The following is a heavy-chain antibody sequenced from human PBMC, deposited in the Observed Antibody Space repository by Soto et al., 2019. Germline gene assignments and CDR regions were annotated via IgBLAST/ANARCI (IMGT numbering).Heavy chain of an antibody. CDR3: ARGDCIAAAGTRGILERMAYYIGY. V-gene: IGHV4-34*01. CDR2: INHSGST. Sequence: PSETLSLTCAVYGGSFSGYYWSWIRQPPGKGLEWIGEINHSGSTNYNPSLKSRVTISVDTSKNQFSLKLSSVTAADTAVYYCARGDCIAAAGTRGILERMAYYIGYWGQRPLVTVA. J-gene: IGHJ4*02. CDR1: GGSFSGYY. D-gene: IGHD6-13*01.